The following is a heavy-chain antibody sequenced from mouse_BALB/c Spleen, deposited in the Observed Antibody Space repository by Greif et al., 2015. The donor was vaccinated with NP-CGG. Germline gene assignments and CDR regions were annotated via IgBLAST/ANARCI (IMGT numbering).Heavy chain of an antibody. Sequence: EVKLMESGPGLVKPSQSLSLTCSVTGYSITSGYYWNWIRQFPGNKLEWMGYISYDGSNNYNPSLKNRISITRDTSKNRFFLKLNSVTTEDTATYYCARDPYGNYLYYAMDYWGQGTSVTVSS. V-gene: IGHV3-6*02. D-gene: IGHD2-1*01. CDR3: ARDPYGNYLYYAMDY. CDR2: ISYDGSN. J-gene: IGHJ4*01. CDR1: GYSITSGYY.